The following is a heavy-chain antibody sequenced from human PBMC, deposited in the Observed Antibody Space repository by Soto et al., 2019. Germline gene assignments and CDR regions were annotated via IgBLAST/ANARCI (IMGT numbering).Heavy chain of an antibody. CDR1: GGSISSYY. D-gene: IGHD2-15*01. Sequence: SETLSLTCTVSGGSISSYYWSWIRQPPGKGLEWIGEINHDGSTNYNPSLKSRVTISVDTSKNQFSLKLSSVTAADTAVYYCARHLTYCSAGSCYSDFPYYGMDVWGQGTTVTVSS. CDR3: ARHLTYCSAGSCYSDFPYYGMDV. CDR2: INHDGST. J-gene: IGHJ6*02. V-gene: IGHV4-34*01.